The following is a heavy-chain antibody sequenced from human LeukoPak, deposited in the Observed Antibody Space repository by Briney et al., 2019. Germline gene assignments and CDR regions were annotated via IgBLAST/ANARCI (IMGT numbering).Heavy chain of an antibody. J-gene: IGHJ4*02. CDR2: ISWNSGSI. CDR1: GFTFDDYA. CDR3: AKDRMVRGVIWYYFDY. D-gene: IGHD3-10*01. V-gene: IGHV3-9*01. Sequence: GGSLRLSCAASGFTFDDYAMHWVRQAPGKGLEWVSGISWNSGSIGYADSVKGRFTISRDNAKNSLYLQMNSLRAEDTALYYCAKDRMVRGVIWYYFDYWGQGTLVTVSS.